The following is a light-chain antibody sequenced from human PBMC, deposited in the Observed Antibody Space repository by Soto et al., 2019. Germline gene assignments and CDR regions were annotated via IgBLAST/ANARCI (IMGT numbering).Light chain of an antibody. CDR1: QSINSN. J-gene: IGKJ2*01. V-gene: IGKV3-15*01. CDR3: QQYEHWPPVT. Sequence: EIVMTQSPATLSVSPGERATLSCRASQSINSNLVWYQQKPGQAPRLLIYGASTRATGIPARFSGSGSGTDFTLTISNLQSEDFAVDYCQQYEHWPPVTLGQGTKLEIK. CDR2: GAS.